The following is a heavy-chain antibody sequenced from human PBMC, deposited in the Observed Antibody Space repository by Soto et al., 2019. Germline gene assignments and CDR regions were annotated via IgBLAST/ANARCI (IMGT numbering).Heavy chain of an antibody. CDR1: GYTFTSYY. CDR3: ARDSIRGYSGYDPRWNQFDP. J-gene: IGHJ5*02. CDR2: INPSGGST. V-gene: IGHV1-46*01. D-gene: IGHD5-12*01. Sequence: QVQLVQSGAEVKKPGASVKVSCKASGYTFTSYYMHWVRQAPGQGLEWMGIINPSGGSTSYAQKFQGRVTMTRDTSTSTVYMELSSLRSEDTAVYYCARDSIRGYSGYDPRWNQFDPWGQGTLVTVSS.